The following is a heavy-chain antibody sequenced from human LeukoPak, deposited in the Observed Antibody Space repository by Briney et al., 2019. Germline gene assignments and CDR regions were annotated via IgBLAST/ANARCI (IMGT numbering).Heavy chain of an antibody. Sequence: SETLSLTCTVSGGSLSSGNYYWRWIRQPPGKDLEWIAYVHYRGYAFYNPALKSRLLMSVDTSKNQFSLRMTSVTVADMAVYYCARTEYSNYGWFDPWGPGTLVTVSS. CDR1: GGSLSSGNYY. V-gene: IGHV4-30-4*01. CDR2: VHYRGYA. D-gene: IGHD4-11*01. CDR3: ARTEYSNYGWFDP. J-gene: IGHJ5*02.